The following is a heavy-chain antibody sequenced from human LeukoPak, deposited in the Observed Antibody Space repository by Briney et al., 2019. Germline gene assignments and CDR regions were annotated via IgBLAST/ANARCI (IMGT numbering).Heavy chain of an antibody. D-gene: IGHD2-15*01. CDR2: LPYDGNNE. J-gene: IGHJ4*02. CDR1: GFFFSNSG. V-gene: IGHV3-30*18. CDR3: AKDGLYCTGGSCYNLLNS. Sequence: GGSLRLSCAASGFFFSNSGMHWVRQAPGKRLEWVAILPYDGNNEYYADSVKGRFTASRDNSENTLYLQMNSLRSEDTAVYYCAKDGLYCTGGSCYNLLNSWGQGTLVIVSS.